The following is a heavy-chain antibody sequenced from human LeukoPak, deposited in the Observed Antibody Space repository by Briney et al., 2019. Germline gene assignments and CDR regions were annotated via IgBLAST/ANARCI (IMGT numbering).Heavy chain of an antibody. Sequence: PGGPLRLSCAASGFTFSSYAMSWVRQAPGKGLEWVSAISGGGSNTFYADSVKGRFTISRDNSKNTLYLQMNSLRAEDTALYYCAKIWVLHGSGSQGDYWGQGTLVTVSS. CDR1: GFTFSSYA. V-gene: IGHV3-23*01. CDR3: AKIWVLHGSGSQGDY. CDR2: ISGGGSNT. D-gene: IGHD3-10*02. J-gene: IGHJ4*02.